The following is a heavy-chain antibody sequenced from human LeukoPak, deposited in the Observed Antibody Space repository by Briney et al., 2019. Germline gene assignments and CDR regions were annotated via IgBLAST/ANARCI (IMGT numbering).Heavy chain of an antibody. D-gene: IGHD3-10*01. Sequence: SETLSLTCAVYGASFSGYYWSWIRQPPGKGLEWIGEINHSGSTNYNPSLKSRVTISVDTSKNQFSLKLSSETAADTAVYYCAVRITMHPTFYYYYGMDVWGQGTTVTVSS. J-gene: IGHJ6*02. CDR1: GASFSGYY. V-gene: IGHV4-34*01. CDR3: AVRITMHPTFYYYYGMDV. CDR2: INHSGST.